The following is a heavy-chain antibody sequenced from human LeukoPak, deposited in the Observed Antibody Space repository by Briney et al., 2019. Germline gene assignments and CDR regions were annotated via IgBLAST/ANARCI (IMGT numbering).Heavy chain of an antibody. CDR3: ARKTTTGPTKAAFDI. CDR2: IYYSGGI. D-gene: IGHD4-17*01. J-gene: IGHJ3*02. Sequence: SDTLSLTCAVSGYSISTSNYRVWIRQPPGKGLEWIGHIYYSGGIYYNPSLKSRVTMSVDTSKNQFSLKLSSVTAVDTAVYYCARKTTTGPTKAAFDIWGQGTMLTVSS. V-gene: IGHV4-28*05. CDR1: GYSISTSNY.